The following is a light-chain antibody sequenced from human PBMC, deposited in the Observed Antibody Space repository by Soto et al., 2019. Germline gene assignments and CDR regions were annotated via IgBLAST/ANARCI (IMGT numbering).Light chain of an antibody. Sequence: DIQMTQSPSSLSASVGDRVTIACQASQDISKYLNWYQFRPGQAPKLLIYDASNLETGFPSRFGGSGSCTHFSLTITSLQPADVATYYCQQYDNFLALTFGGGTKVQIK. CDR3: QQYDNFLALT. V-gene: IGKV1-33*01. J-gene: IGKJ4*01. CDR2: DAS. CDR1: QDISKY.